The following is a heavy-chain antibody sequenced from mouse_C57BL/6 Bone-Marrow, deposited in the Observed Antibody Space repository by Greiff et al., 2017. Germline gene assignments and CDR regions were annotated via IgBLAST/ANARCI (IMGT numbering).Heavy chain of an antibody. J-gene: IGHJ3*01. Sequence: QVQLKQSGAELMKPGASVKLSCKATGYTFTGYWIEWVKQRPGHGLEWIGEILPGSGSTNYNAKFKGKATFTADTSSNTAYMQLSSLTTEDSAIYYCARWWFAYWGQGTLVTVSA. CDR3: ARWWFAY. V-gene: IGHV1-9*01. CDR2: ILPGSGST. CDR1: GYTFTGYW.